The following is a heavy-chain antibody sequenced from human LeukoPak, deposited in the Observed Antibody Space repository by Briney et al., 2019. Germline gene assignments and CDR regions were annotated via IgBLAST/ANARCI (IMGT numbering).Heavy chain of an antibody. Sequence: ASVKVSFKVSGYTLTELSMHWVRQAPGKGMEWMGGFDPEDGETICAQKFQGRVTMTEDTSTDTAYMELSSLRSEDTAVYYCATGDSGSYPTRDWGQGTLVTVSS. CDR1: GYTLTELS. CDR2: FDPEDGET. J-gene: IGHJ4*02. D-gene: IGHD1-26*01. V-gene: IGHV1-24*01. CDR3: ATGDSGSYPTRD.